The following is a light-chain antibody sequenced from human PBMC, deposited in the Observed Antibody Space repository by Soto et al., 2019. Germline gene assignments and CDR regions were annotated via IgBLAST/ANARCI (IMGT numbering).Light chain of an antibody. J-gene: IGLJ2*01. V-gene: IGLV2-11*01. CDR2: DVT. Sequence: QSALTQPRSVSGSPGQSVTISCTGTSSDVGGYNYVSWYQQYPGKAPKLMIYDVTKRPSGVPDRFSGSKSGNTASLTISGLQAEDEADYYCCSYAGSYTYVLFGGGTKLTVL. CDR3: CSYAGSYTYVL. CDR1: SSDVGGYNY.